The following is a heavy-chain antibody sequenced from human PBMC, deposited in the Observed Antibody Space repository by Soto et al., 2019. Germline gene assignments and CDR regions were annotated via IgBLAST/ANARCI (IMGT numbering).Heavy chain of an antibody. V-gene: IGHV3-30*18. CDR3: AKDTYYHDSSGFYVFDY. D-gene: IGHD3-22*01. CDR1: GSIFISYA. J-gene: IGHJ4*02. CDR2: TSYDGRNN. Sequence: GGSLRLSCASSGSIFISYAMHWVRQAPGKGLEWVAVTSYDGRNNNYADSVRGRFTISRDNSKNTLYLQMNSLRAEDTAVYYCAKDTYYHDSSGFYVFDYWGQGT.